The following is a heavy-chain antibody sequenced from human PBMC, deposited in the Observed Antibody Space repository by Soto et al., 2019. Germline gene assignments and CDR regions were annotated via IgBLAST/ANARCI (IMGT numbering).Heavy chain of an antibody. V-gene: IGHV4-34*01. CDR3: PRGDLFNDY. D-gene: IGHD2-21*01. CDR1: GGSFSGYY. Sequence: PSETLSLTCAVYGGSFSGYYWSWIRQPPGKGLERIGEINHSGSTNYKPSLKSRVTISVDTSKNQFSLKLSSVTAADSSVYYCPRGDLFNDYWGQGNLVTVSS. CDR2: INHSGST. J-gene: IGHJ4*02.